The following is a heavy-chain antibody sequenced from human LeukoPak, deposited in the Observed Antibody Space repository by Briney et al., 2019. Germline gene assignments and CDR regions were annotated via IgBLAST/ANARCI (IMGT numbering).Heavy chain of an antibody. CDR3: ARDLTSRTFDY. V-gene: IGHV1-8*01. D-gene: IGHD4/OR15-4a*01. J-gene: IGHJ4*02. CDR1: GYTLSSYD. Sequence: ASVKVSCKASGYTLSSYDINWVRQAPGQGLEWMGWMNPNSGNAGSVQKFQGRVTMTRDTSISTAYMELSSLRSEDTAVYYCARDLTSRTFDYWGQGTLVTVSS. CDR2: MNPNSGNA.